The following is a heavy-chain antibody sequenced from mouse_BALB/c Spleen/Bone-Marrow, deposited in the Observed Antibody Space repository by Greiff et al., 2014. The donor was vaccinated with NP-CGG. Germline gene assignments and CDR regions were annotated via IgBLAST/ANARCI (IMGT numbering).Heavy chain of an antibody. CDR3: ARGGWLPDAMGY. V-gene: IGHV1S56*01. J-gene: IGHJ4*01. Sequence: VKLMESGPELVKPGASVRISCKASGYTFTSYYIHWVKQRPGQGLEWIGWIYPGNVNTKYNEKFKGKATLAADKSSSAAYMQLSSLTSEDSAVYFCARGGWLPDAMGYWGQGTSVTVSS. CDR2: IYPGNVNT. D-gene: IGHD2-3*01. CDR1: GYTFTSYY.